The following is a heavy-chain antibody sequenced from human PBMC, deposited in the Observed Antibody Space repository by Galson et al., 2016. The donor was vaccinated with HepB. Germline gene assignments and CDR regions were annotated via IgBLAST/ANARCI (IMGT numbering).Heavy chain of an antibody. V-gene: IGHV1-2*04. D-gene: IGHD2-15*01. Sequence: SVKVSCKASGYTFTDYYIHWVRQAPGQGLEWMGRVNPKTGGTNSAQKFQGWVTMSRDTSIITAYMELSRLRSDDTAVYYCARGSGSYDQPFDYWGQGTLVTVSP. CDR2: VNPKTGGT. CDR3: ARGSGSYDQPFDY. CDR1: GYTFTDYY. J-gene: IGHJ4*02.